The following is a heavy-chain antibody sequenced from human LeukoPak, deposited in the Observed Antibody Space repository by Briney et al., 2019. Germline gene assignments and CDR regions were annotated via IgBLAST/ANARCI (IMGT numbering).Heavy chain of an antibody. CDR1: GGSLSSSIYD. CDR3: VRGHGGY. CDR2: TYNARST. Sequence: SETLSLACTVSGGSLSSSIYDWFWIRQPPGKGLEWIGFTYNARSTYYNPSLKSRVTISVDMAYNQFSLKVMSVTAADTAVYYCVRGHGGYWGQGTPVTVSS. J-gene: IGHJ4*02. V-gene: IGHV4-61*01.